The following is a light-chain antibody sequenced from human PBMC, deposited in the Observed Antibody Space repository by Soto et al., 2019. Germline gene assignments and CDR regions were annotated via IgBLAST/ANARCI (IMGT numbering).Light chain of an antibody. J-gene: IGKJ1*01. CDR2: KAS. CDR3: QHYNSYSEA. V-gene: IGKV1-5*03. Sequence: DIPMTQSPSTLSGSVGDRVTITCRASQTISSWLAWYQQKPGKAPKLLIYKASTLKSGVPSRFSGSGSVTEFTLTISSLQPDDFATYYFQHYNSYSEAFGQGTKVELK. CDR1: QTISSW.